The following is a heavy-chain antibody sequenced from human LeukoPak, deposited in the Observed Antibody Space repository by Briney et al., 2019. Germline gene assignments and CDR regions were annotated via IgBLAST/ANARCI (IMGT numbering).Heavy chain of an antibody. J-gene: IGHJ4*02. V-gene: IGHV3-11*06. D-gene: IGHD2-2*01. CDR3: TRRDCTRTSCYALD. Sequence: GGSLRLSCTASGFIFSDYYMGWVRQAPGQGLEWISYISTIGYTSYADSVKGRFTISRDTAKKSVYLQMNSLRAEDTSIYYCTRRDCTRTSCYALDWGQGTPVTVSS. CDR2: ISTIGYT. CDR1: GFIFSDYY.